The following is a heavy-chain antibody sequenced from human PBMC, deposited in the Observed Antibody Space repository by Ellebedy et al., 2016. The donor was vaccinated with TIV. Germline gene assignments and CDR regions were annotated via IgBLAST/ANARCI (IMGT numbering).Heavy chain of an antibody. V-gene: IGHV3-74*01. CDR3: AKDQKGYGDYGAFDY. J-gene: IGHJ4*02. Sequence: GESLKISCAASGFTFSSYWMHWVRQAPGKGLVWVSRINSDGSSTSYADSVKGRFTISRDNSKNTLYLQMNSLRAEDTAVYYCAKDQKGYGDYGAFDYWGQGTLVTVSS. CDR2: INSDGSST. CDR1: GFTFSSYW. D-gene: IGHD4-17*01.